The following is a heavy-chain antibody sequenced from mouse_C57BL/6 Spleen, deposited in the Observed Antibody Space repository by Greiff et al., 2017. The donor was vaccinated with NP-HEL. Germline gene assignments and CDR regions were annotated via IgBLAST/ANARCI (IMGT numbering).Heavy chain of an antibody. CDR3: ARWGSNYEGYFDY. V-gene: IGHV7-3*01. D-gene: IGHD2-5*01. CDR2: IRNKANGYTT. Sequence: EVQLVESGGGLVQPGGSLSLSCAASGFTFTDYYMSWVRQPPGKALEWLGFIRNKANGYTTEYSASVKGRFTISRDNSQSILYLQMNALRAEDSATYYCARWGSNYEGYFDYWGQGTTLTVSS. J-gene: IGHJ2*01. CDR1: GFTFTDYY.